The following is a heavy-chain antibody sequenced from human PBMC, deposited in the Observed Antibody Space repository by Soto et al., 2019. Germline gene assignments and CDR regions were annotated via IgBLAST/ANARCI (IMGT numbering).Heavy chain of an antibody. J-gene: IGHJ6*02. CDR2: ISGSGGST. V-gene: IGHV3-23*01. Sequence: EVQLLESGGGLVQPGGSLRLSCAASGFTFSSYAMSWVRQAPGKGLEWVSAISGSGGSTYYADSGKGRFTISRDNSKNTLYLQRNSLRAEDTAVYYCAKKGGGDQYYYYYGMDVRGQGTTVTVSS. CDR1: GFTFSSYA. CDR3: AKKGGGDQYYYYYGMDV. D-gene: IGHD3-16*01.